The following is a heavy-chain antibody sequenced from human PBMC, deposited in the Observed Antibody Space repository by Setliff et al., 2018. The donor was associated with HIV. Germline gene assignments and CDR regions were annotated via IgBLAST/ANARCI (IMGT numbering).Heavy chain of an antibody. CDR1: GYSFTSHS. CDR3: AREPPRRRGTVAEDY. J-gene: IGHJ4*02. CDR2: INPSGSIT. D-gene: IGHD1-26*01. Sequence: ASVKVSCKASGYSFTSHSMHWVRQAPGQGLEWMGMINPSGSITNYAQKFQGRLTLTRDTSMSTVYMELNSLKSEDTAIYYCAREPPRRRGTVAEDYWGQGTLVTVSS. V-gene: IGHV1-46*01.